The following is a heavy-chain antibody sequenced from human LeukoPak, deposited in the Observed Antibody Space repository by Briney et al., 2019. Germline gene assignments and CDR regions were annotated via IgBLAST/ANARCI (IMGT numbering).Heavy chain of an antibody. Sequence: PSETLSLTCTVSGGSISSYYWSWIRQPPGKGLEWIGYIYYSGSTNYNPSLKSRATISVDTSKNQFSLKLSSVTAADTAVYYCARYGSYYDSSGYTQDAFDIWGQGTMVTVSS. CDR3: ARYGSYYDSSGYTQDAFDI. CDR1: GGSISSYY. D-gene: IGHD3-22*01. CDR2: IYYSGST. J-gene: IGHJ3*02. V-gene: IGHV4-59*01.